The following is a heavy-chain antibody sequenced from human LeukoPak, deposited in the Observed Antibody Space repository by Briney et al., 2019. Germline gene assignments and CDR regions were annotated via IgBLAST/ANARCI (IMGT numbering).Heavy chain of an antibody. D-gene: IGHD3-10*01. Sequence: VASVKVSCKASGYTFTGYYMHWVRQAPGQGLEWMGRINPNSGGTNYAQKFQGRVTLTRDTSTSTVYMDLSSLRSQDTAVYYCARDYHGSGSLTTFDYWGQGTLVTVSS. J-gene: IGHJ4*02. CDR3: ARDYHGSGSLTTFDY. V-gene: IGHV1-2*06. CDR1: GYTFTGYY. CDR2: INPNSGGT.